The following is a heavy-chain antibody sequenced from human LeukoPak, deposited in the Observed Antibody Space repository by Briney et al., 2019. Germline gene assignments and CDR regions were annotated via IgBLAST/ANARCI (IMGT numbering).Heavy chain of an antibody. J-gene: IGHJ4*02. V-gene: IGHV3-73*01. D-gene: IGHD6-19*01. CDR3: TRTAPSIAVAGSVDY. Sequence: GGSLRLSCAASGFTFSGSAMHWVRQASGKGLDWVGRIRSKANSYATAYAASVKGRFTISRDDSKNTAYLQMNSLKTEDTAVYYCTRTAPSIAVAGSVDYWGQGTLVTVSS. CDR1: GFTFSGSA. CDR2: IRSKANSYAT.